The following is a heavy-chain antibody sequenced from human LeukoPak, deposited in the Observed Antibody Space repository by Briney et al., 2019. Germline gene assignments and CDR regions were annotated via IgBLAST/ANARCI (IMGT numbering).Heavy chain of an antibody. CDR3: ASNTGTVFDY. J-gene: IGHJ4*02. CDR1: GDFITAYY. D-gene: IGHD7-27*01. Sequence: SETLSLTCTVSGDFITAYYWSWIRQPSGKGLEWIGYVYYSGSTEYNPSLRSRVTISLEMSKHQFSLNPTSVTAADTAVYYCASNTGTVFDYWGQGALVTVSS. V-gene: IGHV4-59*01. CDR2: VYYSGST.